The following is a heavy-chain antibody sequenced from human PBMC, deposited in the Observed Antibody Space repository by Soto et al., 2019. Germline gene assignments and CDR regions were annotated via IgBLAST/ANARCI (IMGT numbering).Heavy chain of an antibody. Sequence: QVQLVESGGGVVQPGRSLRLSCAASGFTFSSYGMHWVRQAPGKGLEWVAVISYDGSNKYYADSVKGRFTISRDNSKNTLYLQMNSLRAEDTAVYYCAKDQGSGWIIDYWGQGTLVTVSS. V-gene: IGHV3-30*18. D-gene: IGHD6-19*01. CDR1: GFTFSSYG. CDR3: AKDQGSGWIIDY. CDR2: ISYDGSNK. J-gene: IGHJ4*02.